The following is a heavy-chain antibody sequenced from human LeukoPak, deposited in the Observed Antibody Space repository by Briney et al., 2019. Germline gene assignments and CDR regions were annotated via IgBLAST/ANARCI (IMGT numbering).Heavy chain of an antibody. J-gene: IGHJ4*02. CDR3: ARDVREAVAGTFDY. CDR1: GFTFSSYA. D-gene: IGHD6-19*01. V-gene: IGHV3-30*04. CDR2: ISYDGRNK. Sequence: GGSLRLSCAASGFTFSSYAMNWVRQAPGKGLEWVAVISYDGRNKYYAESVKGRFTISRDNSKNTLYLQMNSLRAGDTAVYYCARDVREAVAGTFDYWGQGTLVTVSS.